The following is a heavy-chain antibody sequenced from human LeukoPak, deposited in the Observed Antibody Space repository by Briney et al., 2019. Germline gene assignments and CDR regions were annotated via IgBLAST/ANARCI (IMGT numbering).Heavy chain of an antibody. D-gene: IGHD6-13*01. J-gene: IGHJ4*02. Sequence: SDTLSLTCTVSGGSISTYYWSWIRQPPGKGVEWIGYIYYSGSTNYNPSLKSRVTISIDTSKNQFSLKLTSVTPADTAVYFCARGPYGSSWSFDYWGQGLLLTVSS. V-gene: IGHV4-59*07. CDR1: GGSISTYY. CDR3: ARGPYGSSWSFDY. CDR2: IYYSGST.